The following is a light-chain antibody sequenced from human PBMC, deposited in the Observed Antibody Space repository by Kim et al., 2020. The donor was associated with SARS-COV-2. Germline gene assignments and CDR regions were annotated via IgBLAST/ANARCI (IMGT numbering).Light chain of an antibody. J-gene: IGLJ3*02. CDR3: QTWDSNNDHRV. Sequence: SYDLTQPPSVSVAPGMTARITCGGNNIGSKNVHWYQQKPGQAPVLVMYYNNDRPSGIPERVSGSNSENTATLTISRVEAGDEADYYCQTWDSNNDHRVFGGGTKLTIL. V-gene: IGLV3-21*04. CDR1: NIGSKN. CDR2: YNN.